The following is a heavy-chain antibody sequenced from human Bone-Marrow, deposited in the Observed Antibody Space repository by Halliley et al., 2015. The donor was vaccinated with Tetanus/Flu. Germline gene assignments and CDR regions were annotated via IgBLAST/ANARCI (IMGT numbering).Heavy chain of an antibody. Sequence: EWDSVIYTGGNTYYADSVKGRLTISRDNSKNPLYLQMNSLRAEDTAVYHCARGGRGSSGPEYWGQGTLVTVSS. D-gene: IGHD6-19*01. CDR2: IYTGGNT. CDR3: ARGGRGSSGPEY. J-gene: IGHJ4*02. V-gene: IGHV3-53*01.